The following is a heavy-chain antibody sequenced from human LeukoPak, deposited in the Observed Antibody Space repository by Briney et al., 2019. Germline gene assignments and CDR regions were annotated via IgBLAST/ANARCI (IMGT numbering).Heavy chain of an antibody. V-gene: IGHV3-48*04. CDR1: GFTFSSYS. J-gene: IGHJ6*02. Sequence: GGSLRLSCAASGFTFSSYSMNWVRQAPGKGLEWVSYISSSSSTIYYADSVKGRFTISRDNAKNSLYLQMNSLRAEDTAVYYCARDFVALGDYYGMDVWGQGTTVTVS. CDR2: ISSSSSTI. CDR3: ARDFVALGDYYGMDV. D-gene: IGHD1-26*01.